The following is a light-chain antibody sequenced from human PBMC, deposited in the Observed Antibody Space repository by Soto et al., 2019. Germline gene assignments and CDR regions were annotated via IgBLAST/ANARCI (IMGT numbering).Light chain of an antibody. Sequence: EIVMTQSPATLSVSPGDTATLSCRANQSVSSNLAWYQQKPGQAPRLLIYGASTRATGIPAGFSGSGSGTDFTLTINRLEPEDFAMYFCQQYGSSPWTFGQGTKVDIK. CDR2: GAS. V-gene: IGKV3-15*01. CDR1: QSVSSN. CDR3: QQYGSSPWT. J-gene: IGKJ1*01.